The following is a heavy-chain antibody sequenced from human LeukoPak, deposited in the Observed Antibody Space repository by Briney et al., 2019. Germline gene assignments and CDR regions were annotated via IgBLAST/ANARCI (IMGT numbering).Heavy chain of an antibody. CDR2: IRYDGSNK. V-gene: IGHV3-30*02. J-gene: IGHJ2*01. CDR1: GFTFSSYG. Sequence: GGSLRLSCAASGFTFSSYGMRWVRQAPGKGLEWVAFIRYDGSNKYYADSVKGRFTISRDNSKNTLYLQMNSLRAEDTAVYYCAKDHSGDSSGLYWYFDLWGRGTLVTVSS. CDR3: AKDHSGDSSGLYWYFDL. D-gene: IGHD3-22*01.